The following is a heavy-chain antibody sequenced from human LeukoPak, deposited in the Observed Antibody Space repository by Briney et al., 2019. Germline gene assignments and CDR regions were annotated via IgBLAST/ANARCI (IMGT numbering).Heavy chain of an antibody. Sequence: PGGSLRLSCAASGFTFSSYAMSWVRQAPGKGLEWVSTISGSGGSTYYADSVKGRFTISRDNSKNTLYLQMNSLRAEDTAVYYCARRWGPYYDILTGPPVGAFDIWGQGTMVTVSS. CDR1: GFTFSSYA. CDR2: ISGSGGST. V-gene: IGHV3-23*01. J-gene: IGHJ3*02. CDR3: ARRWGPYYDILTGPPVGAFDI. D-gene: IGHD3-9*01.